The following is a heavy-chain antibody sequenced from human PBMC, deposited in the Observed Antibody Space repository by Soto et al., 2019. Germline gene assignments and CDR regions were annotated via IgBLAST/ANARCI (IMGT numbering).Heavy chain of an antibody. J-gene: IGHJ5*02. Sequence: GSLRLSCEASGFSFSSFFMHWVRQGAGKGLEWVSRISNDGTGTTYADSVQGRFTVSRDNSKTTVYLQMNRLRPEDTAVYFCVRDQDSRGYSVFNLWGQGTQVTVSS. CDR3: VRDQDSRGYSVFNL. V-gene: IGHV3-74*01. CDR1: GFSFSSFF. CDR2: ISNDGTGT. D-gene: IGHD3-22*01.